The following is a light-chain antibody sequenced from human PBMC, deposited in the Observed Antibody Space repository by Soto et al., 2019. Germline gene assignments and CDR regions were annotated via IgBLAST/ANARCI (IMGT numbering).Light chain of an antibody. CDR1: STDFVPYNR. CDR2: EAR. Sequence: QSVLTQLPSVSGAPGQAVTISCTGTSTDFVPYNRVSWYQQPPGTAPKLIIYEARNRPSGVPARFSGAKSGNTASLTISGLQAADEADYYCSLYTSENTYVFGTGTKVTVL. V-gene: IGLV2-18*01. CDR3: SLYTSENTYV. J-gene: IGLJ1*01.